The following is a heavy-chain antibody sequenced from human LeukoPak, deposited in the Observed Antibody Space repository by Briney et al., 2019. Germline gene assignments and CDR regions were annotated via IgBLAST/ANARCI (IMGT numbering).Heavy chain of an antibody. CDR2: IDTNTGSP. D-gene: IGHD7-27*01. CDR3: APWGLGDF. J-gene: IGHJ4*02. CDR1: GTTFTNHA. Sequence: ASVKVSCKASGTTFTNHAMNWVRQAPGQGLEWMGWIDTNTGSPTYAQGFTGRFVFSVDTSVNTAYLQISGLEAEDTAVYYYAPWGLGDFWGQGTLVTVSS. V-gene: IGHV7-4-1*02.